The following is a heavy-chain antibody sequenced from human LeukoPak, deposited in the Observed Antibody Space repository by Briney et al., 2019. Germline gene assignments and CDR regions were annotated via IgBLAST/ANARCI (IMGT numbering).Heavy chain of an antibody. CDR3: ARAWEAYSSDIPDDAFDI. Sequence: PSETLSLTCTVSGGSISSSSYYWGWIRQPPGKGLEWIGSIYYSGSTYYNPSLKSRVTISVDTSKNQFSLKLSSVTAADTAVYYCARAWEAYSSDIPDDAFDIWGQGTMVTVSS. D-gene: IGHD6-19*01. CDR1: GGSISSSSYY. CDR2: IYYSGST. V-gene: IGHV4-39*07. J-gene: IGHJ3*02.